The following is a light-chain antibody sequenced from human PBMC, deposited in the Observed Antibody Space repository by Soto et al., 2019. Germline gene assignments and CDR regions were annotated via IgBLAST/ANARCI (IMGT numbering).Light chain of an antibody. CDR2: DAS. Sequence: EIVLTQSPATLSLSPGERATLSCRASQSVFNYLAWYQQKPGQAPRLLIYDASNRATGIPARFIGSGSGTDFTLTISSLEPEDFAVYYCQQRGDGVTFGPGTKVDLK. CDR3: QQRGDGVT. J-gene: IGKJ3*01. V-gene: IGKV3-11*01. CDR1: QSVFNY.